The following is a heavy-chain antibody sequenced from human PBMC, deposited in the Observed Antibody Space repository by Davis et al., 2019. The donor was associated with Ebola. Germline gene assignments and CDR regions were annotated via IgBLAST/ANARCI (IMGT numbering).Heavy chain of an antibody. V-gene: IGHV3-33*08. Sequence: GESLKISCAASGFTFSSYGMHWVRQAPGKGLEWVAVIWYDGSNKYYADSVKGRFTISRDNSKNTLYLQMNSLRAEDTAVYYCARPTHPEAGGYYYYGMDVWGKGTTVTVSS. J-gene: IGHJ6*04. CDR1: GFTFSSYG. D-gene: IGHD1-14*01. CDR3: ARPTHPEAGGYYYYGMDV. CDR2: IWYDGSNK.